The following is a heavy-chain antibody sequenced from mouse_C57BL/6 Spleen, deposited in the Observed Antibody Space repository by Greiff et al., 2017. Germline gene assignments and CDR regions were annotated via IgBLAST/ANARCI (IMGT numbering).Heavy chain of an antibody. D-gene: IGHD1-2*01. V-gene: IGHV3-6*01. J-gene: IGHJ4*01. Sequence: QESGPGLVKPSQSLSLTCSVTGYSITSGYYWNWIRQFPGNKLEWMGYISYDGSNNYNPSLKNRISITRDTSKNQFFLKLNSVTTEDTATYYCARDGYSQAMDYWGQGTSVTVSS. CDR3: ARDGYSQAMDY. CDR2: ISYDGSN. CDR1: GYSITSGYY.